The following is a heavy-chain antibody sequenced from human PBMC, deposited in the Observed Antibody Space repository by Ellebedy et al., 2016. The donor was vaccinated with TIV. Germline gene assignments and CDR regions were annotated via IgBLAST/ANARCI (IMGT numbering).Heavy chain of an antibody. CDR3: ARYCSSTRDY. CDR2: ISSSSSYI. D-gene: IGHD2-2*01. CDR1: GFTFSSYS. V-gene: IGHV3-21*01. J-gene: IGHJ4*02. Sequence: GGSLRLXCAASGFTFSSYSMNWVRQAPGKGLEWVSSISSSSSYIYYADSVKGRFTISRDNAKNSLYLQMNSLRAEDTAVYYCARYCSSTRDYWGQGTLVTVSS.